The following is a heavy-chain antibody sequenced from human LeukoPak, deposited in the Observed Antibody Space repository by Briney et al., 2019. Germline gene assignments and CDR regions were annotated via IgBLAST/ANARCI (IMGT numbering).Heavy chain of an antibody. CDR1: GFTFDDYG. J-gene: IGHJ5*01. CDR2: INWNGGST. Sequence: PGGSLRLSCAASGFTFDDYGMSWVRQAPGKRQEWVSGINWNGGSTGYADSVKGRFTISRDNAKNSLYLQMNGLRAEDTALYYCARDLLSSGSGFDPWGQRTLVTVSS. V-gene: IGHV3-20*04. D-gene: IGHD3-10*01. CDR3: ARDLLSSGSGFDP.